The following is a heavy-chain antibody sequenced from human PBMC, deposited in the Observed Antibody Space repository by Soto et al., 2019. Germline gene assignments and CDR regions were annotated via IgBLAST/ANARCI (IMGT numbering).Heavy chain of an antibody. V-gene: IGHV4-30-2*01. CDR3: ARGYCSSTSCLNWFDP. J-gene: IGHJ5*02. Sequence: QLQLQESGSGLVKPSQTLSLTCAVSGGSISSGGYSWSWIRQPPGKGLEWIGYIYHSGSTYYNPSLKSRVTISVDRSKNQFSLKLSSVTAADTAVYYCARGYCSSTSCLNWFDPWCQGTLVTVSS. CDR1: GGSISSGGYS. D-gene: IGHD2-2*01. CDR2: IYHSGST.